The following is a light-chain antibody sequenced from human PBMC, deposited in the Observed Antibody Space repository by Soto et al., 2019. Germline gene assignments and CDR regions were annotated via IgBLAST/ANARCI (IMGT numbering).Light chain of an antibody. CDR3: QQRNNWPPIT. V-gene: IGKV3-11*01. Sequence: VFTQSPGTLSLSQGERATLSCRASQTVRNNYLAWYQQKPGQAPRLLIYDTSTRATGIPARFSGSGSGTEFTLTISSLQPEDFAIYYCQQRNNWPPITFGQG. CDR1: QTVRNNY. J-gene: IGKJ5*01. CDR2: DTS.